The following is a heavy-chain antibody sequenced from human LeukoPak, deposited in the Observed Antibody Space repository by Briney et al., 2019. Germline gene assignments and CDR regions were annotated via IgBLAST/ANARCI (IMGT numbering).Heavy chain of an antibody. V-gene: IGHV1-3*01. D-gene: IGHD6-13*01. CDR1: GYTFTSYA. CDR2: INAGNGNT. Sequence: GASVKVSCKASGYTFTSYAMHWVRQAPGQRLEWMGWINAGNGNTKYSQKFQGRVTITRDTSASTAYMELSSLRSEDTAVYYCAGGSSSWDDAFDIWGQGTMVTVSS. J-gene: IGHJ3*02. CDR3: AGGSSSWDDAFDI.